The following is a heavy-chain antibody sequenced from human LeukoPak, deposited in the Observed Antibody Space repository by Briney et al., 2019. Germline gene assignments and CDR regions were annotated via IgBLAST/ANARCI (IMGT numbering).Heavy chain of an antibody. D-gene: IGHD3-22*01. CDR2: IIPIVGTA. V-gene: IGHV1-69*05. CDR3: ARGENYYYDSSGYYTF. J-gene: IGHJ4*02. CDR1: GGTFSSYA. Sequence: ASVKVSCKASGGTFSSYAISWVRQAPGQGLEWMGRIIPIVGTANYAQKFQGRVTITTDESTSTAYMELSSLRSEDTAVYYCARGENYYYDSSGYYTFWGQGTLVTVSS.